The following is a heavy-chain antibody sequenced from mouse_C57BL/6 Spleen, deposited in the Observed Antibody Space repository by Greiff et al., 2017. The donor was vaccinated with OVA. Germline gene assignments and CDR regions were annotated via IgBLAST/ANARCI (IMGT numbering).Heavy chain of an antibody. CDR2: IRNKANGYTT. CDR3: AGTGDYFDY. CDR1: GFTFTDYY. Sequence: EVKLMESGGGLVQPGGSLSLSCAASGFTFTDYYMSWVRQPPGKALEWLGFIRNKANGYTTESSSSVKGRFTISRDNSQSILYLQMNALRAEDSATYYCAGTGDYFDYWGQGTTLTVSS. V-gene: IGHV7-3*01. J-gene: IGHJ2*01. D-gene: IGHD4-1*01.